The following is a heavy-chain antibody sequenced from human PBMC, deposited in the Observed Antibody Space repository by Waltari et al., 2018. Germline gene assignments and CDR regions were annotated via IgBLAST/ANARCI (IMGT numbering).Heavy chain of an antibody. D-gene: IGHD6-13*01. CDR1: GFTFSSYA. Sequence: EVQLLESGGGLVQPGGSLRLSCAASGFTFSSYAMSWVRQAPGKGLEWVSVIYSGGSSTYYADSVKGRFTISRDNSKNTLYLQMNSLRAEDTAVYYCAKGAAGIEYWFDPWGQGTLVTVSS. CDR3: AKGAAGIEYWFDP. CDR2: IYSGGSST. V-gene: IGHV3-23*03. J-gene: IGHJ5*02.